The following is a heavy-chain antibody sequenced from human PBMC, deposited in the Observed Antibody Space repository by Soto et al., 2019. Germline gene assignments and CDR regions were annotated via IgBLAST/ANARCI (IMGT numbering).Heavy chain of an antibody. Sequence: ASVKVSCKASGYTFTSYSMHWVRQAPGQGLEWMGIINPSGGSTSYAQKFQGRVTMTRDTSTSTVYMELSSLRSEDTAVYCCARQIAAAGALDYWGQGTLVTVSS. CDR2: INPSGGST. CDR3: ARQIAAAGALDY. D-gene: IGHD6-13*01. V-gene: IGHV1-46*01. J-gene: IGHJ4*02. CDR1: GYTFTSYS.